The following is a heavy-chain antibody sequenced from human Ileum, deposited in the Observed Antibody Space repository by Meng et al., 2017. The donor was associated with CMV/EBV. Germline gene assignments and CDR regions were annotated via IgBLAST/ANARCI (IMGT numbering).Heavy chain of an antibody. CDR1: GFTVSSKY. CDR3: ARAHSGSYGDSFDI. V-gene: IGHV3-53*01. J-gene: IGHJ3*02. CDR2: IYSGGTT. Sequence: EVQLVEAGGGLIQPGESLRLSCAGSGFTVSSKYMSWVRQAPGKGLEWVSVIYSGGTTYYADSVKGRFAVSRDNSKNTMYLQMNYLRPEDTALYYCARAHSGSYGDSFDIWGPGTMVTVSS. D-gene: IGHD3-16*01.